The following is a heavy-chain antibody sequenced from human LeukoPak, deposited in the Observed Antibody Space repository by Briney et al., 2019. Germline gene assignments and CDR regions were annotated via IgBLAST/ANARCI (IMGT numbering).Heavy chain of an antibody. CDR2: INAGGASK. CDR3: ARHSGGMVVIDF. D-gene: IGHD2-21*01. V-gene: IGHV3-11*01. J-gene: IGHJ4*02. Sequence: PGGSLRLSCAASGFTFSDFFMSWIRQAPGKGLEWVSSINAGGASKPYADSVRGRFAISRDNTKNSLYLQLNSLTAEDTAIYYCARHSGGMVVIDFWGQGTLVTVSS. CDR1: GFTFSDFF.